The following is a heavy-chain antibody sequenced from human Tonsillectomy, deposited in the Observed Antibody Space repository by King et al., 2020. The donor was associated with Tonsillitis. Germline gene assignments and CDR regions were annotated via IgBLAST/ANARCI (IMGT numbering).Heavy chain of an antibody. Sequence: VQLVETGGGLIQPGGSLRLSCAASGFNVSSNHMSWVRQAPGKGLEWVSIIYSDDNTYYADSVKGRFTISRDNSKNTLHLQMNSLSADDTAVYYCARHRRFVGFDIWGQGTRVTVSS. D-gene: IGHD1-26*01. V-gene: IGHV3-53*02. J-gene: IGHJ3*02. CDR2: IYSDDNT. CDR1: GFNVSSNH. CDR3: ARHRRFVGFDI.